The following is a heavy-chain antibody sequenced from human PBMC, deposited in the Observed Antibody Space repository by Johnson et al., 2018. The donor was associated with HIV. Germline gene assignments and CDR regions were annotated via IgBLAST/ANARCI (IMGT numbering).Heavy chain of an antibody. CDR3: AKDLFLNCSGGSCYWTDAFDI. D-gene: IGHD2-15*01. V-gene: IGHV3-30-3*01. J-gene: IGHJ3*02. CDR2: ISYDGSNK. CDR1: GFTFSSYA. Sequence: QMLLVESGGGVVQPGRSLRLSCAASGFTFSSYAMHWVRQAPGKGLEWVAVISYDGSNKYYADSVKGRFTISRDNSKNTLYLQMNSLNAEDTAVYNCAKDLFLNCSGGSCYWTDAFDIWGQGTMVTVSS.